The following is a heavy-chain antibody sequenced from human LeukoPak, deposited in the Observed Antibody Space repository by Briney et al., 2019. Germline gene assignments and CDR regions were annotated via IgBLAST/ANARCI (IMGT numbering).Heavy chain of an antibody. CDR2: MNPNSGNT. J-gene: IGHJ6*02. D-gene: IGHD3-10*01. CDR3: ARGKWSGDGMDV. CDR1: GYTFTSYD. Sequence: GASVRVSCKASGYTFTSYDINWVRQATGQGLEWMGWMNPNSGNTGYAQKFQGRVTMTRNTSISTAYMELSSLRSEDTAVYYCARGKWSGDGMDVWGQGTTVTVSS. V-gene: IGHV1-8*01.